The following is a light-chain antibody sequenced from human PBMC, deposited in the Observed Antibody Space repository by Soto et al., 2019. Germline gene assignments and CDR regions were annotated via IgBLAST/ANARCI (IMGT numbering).Light chain of an antibody. CDR1: QSVSSD. CDR3: QQYNKWPRT. J-gene: IGKJ1*01. V-gene: IGKV3-15*01. CDR2: GAS. Sequence: EIMMTQSPATLSVSPGERATLSCRASQSVSSDLAWYQQKPGQAPRLLIYGASSRATGFPARFSGSGSGTEFTLTISSLQSEDFAVYYCQQYNKWPRTFGQGTKVEIK.